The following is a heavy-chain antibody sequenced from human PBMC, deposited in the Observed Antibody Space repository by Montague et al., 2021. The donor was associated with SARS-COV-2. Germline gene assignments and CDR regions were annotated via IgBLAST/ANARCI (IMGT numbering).Heavy chain of an antibody. D-gene: IGHD5-18*01. Sequence: PALVKTTQTLTLTCTFSGFSLSTSGMCVSWIRPPPGKALEWLARIDWXDDKYYSTSLKTRLTTSKDTSKNQVVLTMTNMDPVDTATYYCALETPMVTFLAWGQGTLVTVSS. CDR2: IDWXDDK. CDR3: ALETPMVTFLA. J-gene: IGHJ5*02. V-gene: IGHV2-70*11. CDR1: GFSLSTSGMC.